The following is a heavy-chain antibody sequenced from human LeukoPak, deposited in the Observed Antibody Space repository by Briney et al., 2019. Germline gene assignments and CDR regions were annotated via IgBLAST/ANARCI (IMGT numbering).Heavy chain of an antibody. J-gene: IGHJ5*02. D-gene: IGHD6-13*01. CDR3: ARLQLAAAGNRWFDP. Sequence: KTSETLSLTCTVSGGSIGSGDYYWAWIRQPPGRGLEWIGSIYYSGSTYYNPSLKSRVTIFVDTSKNQFSLRLSSVTAADTAVYYCARLQLAAAGNRWFDPWGQGTLVTVSS. CDR1: GGSIGSGDYY. V-gene: IGHV4-39*01. CDR2: IYYSGST.